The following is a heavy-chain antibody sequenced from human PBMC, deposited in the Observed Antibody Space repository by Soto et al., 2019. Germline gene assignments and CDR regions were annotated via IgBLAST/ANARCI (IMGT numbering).Heavy chain of an antibody. CDR1: GGSISSYY. D-gene: IGHD3-22*01. CDR2: IYYSGST. J-gene: IGHJ4*02. V-gene: IGHV4-59*01. Sequence: PSETLSLTCTVSGGSISSYYWSWIRQPPGKGLEWIGYIYYSGSTNYNPSLKSRVTISVDTSKNQFSLKLSSVTAADTAVYYCAGAHNYYDSSGSIPPHFDYWGQGTLVTVSS. CDR3: AGAHNYYDSSGSIPPHFDY.